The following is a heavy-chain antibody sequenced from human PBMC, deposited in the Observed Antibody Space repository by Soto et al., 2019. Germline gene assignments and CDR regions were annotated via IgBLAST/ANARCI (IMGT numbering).Heavy chain of an antibody. CDR3: ARAYRSNYFYDMHV. J-gene: IGHJ6*02. Sequence: QVQLVQSGAEVKMPGSSVRVSCKASGGSFSNYAISWVRQAPGQGLEWMGGIIPMFGIGNYAEKFLGRVTITADESTSTSHMELSSLRSEDTAVYFCARAYRSNYFYDMHVLGHWTTVTVSS. D-gene: IGHD3-16*02. CDR1: GGSFSNYA. CDR2: IIPMFGIG. V-gene: IGHV1-69*01.